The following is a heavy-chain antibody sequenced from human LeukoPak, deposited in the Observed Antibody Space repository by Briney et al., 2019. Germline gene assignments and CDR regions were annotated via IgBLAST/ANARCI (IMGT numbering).Heavy chain of an antibody. D-gene: IGHD3-9*01. V-gene: IGHV1-69*05. J-gene: IGHJ4*02. CDR1: GGTFSSYA. CDR3: ARDRTPNYDILTGYQYPDY. CDR2: IIPIFGTA. Sequence: SVKVSCKASGGTFSSYAISWVRQAPVQGLEWMGGIIPIFGTANYAQKFQGRVTITTDESTSTAYMELSSLRSEDTAVYYCARDRTPNYDILTGYQYPDYWGQGTLVTVSS.